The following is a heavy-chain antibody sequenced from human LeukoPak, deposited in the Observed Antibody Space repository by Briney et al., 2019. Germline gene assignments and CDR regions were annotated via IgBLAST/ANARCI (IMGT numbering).Heavy chain of an antibody. Sequence: PSETLSLTCTVSGGSISSYYWSWIRQPPGKGLEWIAYISDIGSINYNPALKSRVTISLDTSKKQFALKLSSVTAADTAVYYCAGHHPRNTVDFWGQGTLVTVSS. CDR1: GGSISSYY. CDR3: AGHHPRNTVDF. CDR2: ISDIGSI. D-gene: IGHD2-8*02. J-gene: IGHJ4*02. V-gene: IGHV4-59*08.